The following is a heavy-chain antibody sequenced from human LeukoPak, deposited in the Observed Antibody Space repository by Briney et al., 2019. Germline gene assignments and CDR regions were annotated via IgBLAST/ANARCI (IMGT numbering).Heavy chain of an antibody. Sequence: SETLSLTCSVSGGSITSYYWSWIRQPPGKGLEYIGHSYYTGSTNYNPSLKSRVTISVDTSRNQFSLRLSSVTAADTAVYYCARETLDWFIDNWGQETLVTVSS. D-gene: IGHD3-9*01. J-gene: IGHJ4*02. V-gene: IGHV4-59*01. CDR2: SYYTGST. CDR3: ARETLDWFIDN. CDR1: GGSITSYY.